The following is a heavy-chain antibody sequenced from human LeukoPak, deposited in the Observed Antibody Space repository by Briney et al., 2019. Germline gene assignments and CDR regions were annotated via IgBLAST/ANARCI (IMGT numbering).Heavy chain of an antibody. CDR3: ARDSPTYYDFWSGYPRDNAFDI. J-gene: IGHJ3*02. CDR1: GFTVSSNY. Sequence: PGGSLRLSCAASGFTVSSNYMSWVRQAPGKGLEWVSLIYSGGTTYYADSVKGRFTISRDNSKNTLYLQMNSLRAEDTAVYYCARDSPTYYDFWSGYPRDNAFDIWGQGTMVTVSS. D-gene: IGHD3-3*01. CDR2: IYSGGTT. V-gene: IGHV3-53*01.